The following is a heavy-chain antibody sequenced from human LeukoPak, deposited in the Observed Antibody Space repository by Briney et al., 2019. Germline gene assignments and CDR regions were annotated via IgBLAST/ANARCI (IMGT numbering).Heavy chain of an antibody. V-gene: IGHV4-59*01. D-gene: IGHD3-10*01. CDR3: ASTLLDV. J-gene: IGHJ6*04. Sequence: SETLSLTCTVSGGSISGYYWSWIRQPPGKGLEWIGYICYSGSTNYNPSLKSRVTISVDTSKNQFSLKLSSVTAADTAVYYCASTLLDVWGKGTTVTVSS. CDR1: GGSISGYY. CDR2: ICYSGST.